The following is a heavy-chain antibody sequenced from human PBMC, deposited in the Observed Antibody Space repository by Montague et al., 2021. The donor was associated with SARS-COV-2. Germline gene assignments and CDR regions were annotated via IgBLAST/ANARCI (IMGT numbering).Heavy chain of an antibody. Sequence: PALVKPTQTLTLTCTFSGFSLGTSGMCVSWNRQPPGKALEWLACIDWDDDKYYSTSLKTRLTISKDTSKNQVVLTMTNMDPVDTATYYCARRTYDILTGYGYGMDVWGRGTTVTVSS. D-gene: IGHD3-9*01. CDR1: GFSLGTSGMC. CDR2: IDWDDDK. CDR3: ARRTYDILTGYGYGMDV. J-gene: IGHJ6*02. V-gene: IGHV2-70*11.